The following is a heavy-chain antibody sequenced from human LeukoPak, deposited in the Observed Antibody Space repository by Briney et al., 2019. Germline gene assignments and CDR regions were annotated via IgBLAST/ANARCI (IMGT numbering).Heavy chain of an antibody. V-gene: IGHV1-3*01. J-gene: IGHJ4*02. CDR1: GYTFTSYA. CDR2: INAGNGNT. CDR3: ARDSVVVAATNFDY. D-gene: IGHD2-15*01. Sequence: ASVKVSCKASGYTFTSYAMHWVRQAPGQRLEWMGWINAGNGNTKYSQKFQGRVTITRDTSASTAYMELRSLRSDDTAVYYCARDSVVVAATNFDYWGQGTLVTVSS.